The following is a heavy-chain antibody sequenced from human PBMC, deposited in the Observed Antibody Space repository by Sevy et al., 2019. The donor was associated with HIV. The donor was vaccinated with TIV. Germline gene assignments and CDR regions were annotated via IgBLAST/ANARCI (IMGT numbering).Heavy chain of an antibody. D-gene: IGHD6-13*01. CDR1: GFTFTSYA. CDR2: ISGSGATT. Sequence: GGSLRLSCAASGFTFTSYAMSWVRQAPGKGLEWVSGISGSGATTYYADSMKGRFTISRDNSKNALYLQLNSLRAEDTAAYYCAKMFRLAVAGRFDYWGQGALVTVSS. CDR3: AKMFRLAVAGRFDY. J-gene: IGHJ4*02. V-gene: IGHV3-23*01.